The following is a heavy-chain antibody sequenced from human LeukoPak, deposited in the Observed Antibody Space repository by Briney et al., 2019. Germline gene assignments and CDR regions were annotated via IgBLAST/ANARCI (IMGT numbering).Heavy chain of an antibody. V-gene: IGHV4-59*12. CDR1: GGSISSYY. CDR3: ARNNWNSNIDY. D-gene: IGHD1-7*01. J-gene: IGHJ4*02. CDR2: IYYSGST. Sequence: SETLSLTCTVSGGSISSYYWSWIRQPPGKGLEWIGYIYYSGSTNYNPSLKSRVTISVDTSKNQFSLKLSSVTAADTAVYYCARNNWNSNIDYWGQGTLVTVSS.